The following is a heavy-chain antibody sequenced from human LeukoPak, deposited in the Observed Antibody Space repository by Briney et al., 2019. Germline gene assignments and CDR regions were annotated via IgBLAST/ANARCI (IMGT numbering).Heavy chain of an antibody. CDR1: GFTFSSYG. J-gene: IGHJ4*02. D-gene: IGHD6-13*01. Sequence: GGSLRLSCAASGFTFSSYGMHWVRQAPGKGLEWVAFIRYDGSNKYYSDSVKGRFTISRDNSKNTLYLQMNSLRAEDTAVYYCAKSPGSSPISLDYWGQGTLVTVSS. V-gene: IGHV3-30*02. CDR2: IRYDGSNK. CDR3: AKSPGSSPISLDY.